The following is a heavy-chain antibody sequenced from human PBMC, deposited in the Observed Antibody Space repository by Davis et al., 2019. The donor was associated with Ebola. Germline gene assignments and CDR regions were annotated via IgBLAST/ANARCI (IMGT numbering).Heavy chain of an antibody. J-gene: IGHJ6*03. CDR1: GYTFTSYA. Sequence: ASVKVSCKASGYTFTSYAMHWVRQAPGQRLEWMGWINAGNGNTKYSQKFQGRVTITRDTSASTAYMELSSLRSEDTAVYYCARDRGCSSTSCYTPYMDVWGKGTTVTVSS. D-gene: IGHD2-2*02. V-gene: IGHV1-3*01. CDR2: INAGNGNT. CDR3: ARDRGCSSTSCYTPYMDV.